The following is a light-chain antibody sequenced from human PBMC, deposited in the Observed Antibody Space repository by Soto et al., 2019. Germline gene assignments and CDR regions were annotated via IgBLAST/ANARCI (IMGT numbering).Light chain of an antibody. CDR2: KAA. Sequence: DIQMTQSPSTLSASVGDRVTITCRASQSISSYLAWYQQKPGKAPKVLIYKAASLKSGVPSRFSGSGSGTDFTLTISSLQPDDFAPYYCQQYNNYPFTFGQGTKLEIK. CDR3: QQYNNYPFT. V-gene: IGKV1-5*03. CDR1: QSISSY. J-gene: IGKJ2*01.